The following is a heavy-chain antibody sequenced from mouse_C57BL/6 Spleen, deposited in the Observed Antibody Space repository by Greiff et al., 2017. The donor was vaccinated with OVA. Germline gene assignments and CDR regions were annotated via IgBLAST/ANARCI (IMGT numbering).Heavy chain of an antibody. CDR2: IYPSDSET. Sequence: QVQLQQSGAELVRPGSSVKLSCKASGYTFTSYWMDWVKQRPGQGLEWIGNIYPSDSETHYNQKFKDKATLTVDKSSSTAYMQLSSLTSEDSAVYYCARQDYGSSWFAYWGQGTLVTVSA. CDR1: GYTFTSYW. D-gene: IGHD1-1*01. J-gene: IGHJ3*01. V-gene: IGHV1-61*01. CDR3: ARQDYGSSWFAY.